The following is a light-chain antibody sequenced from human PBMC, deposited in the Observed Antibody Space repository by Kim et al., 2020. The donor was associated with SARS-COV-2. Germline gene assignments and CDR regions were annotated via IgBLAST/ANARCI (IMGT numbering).Light chain of an antibody. CDR1: QTVSSSY. Sequence: FSPGERATLSCRASQTVSSSYLAWYQQKPGQAPRLLIYAASSRAAGIPDRFSGSGSGTDFTLTISRLEPEDFVVYYCQQYGASLYTFGQGTKLEI. CDR3: QQYGASLYT. V-gene: IGKV3-20*01. CDR2: AAS. J-gene: IGKJ2*01.